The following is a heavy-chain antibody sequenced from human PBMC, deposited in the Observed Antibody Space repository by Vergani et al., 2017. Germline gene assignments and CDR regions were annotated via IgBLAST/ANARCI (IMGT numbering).Heavy chain of an antibody. CDR1: GFTFSSYS. CDR3: ARDRYCSGGSCSDY. D-gene: IGHD2-15*01. J-gene: IGHJ4*02. Sequence: EVQLVETGGGLIQPGGSLRLSCAASGFTFSSYSMNWVRQAPGKGLEWVSSISSSSSYIYYADSVKGRFTISRDNAKNSLYLQMNSLRAEDTAVYYCARDRYCSGGSCSDYWGQGTLVTVSS. V-gene: IGHV3-21*01. CDR2: ISSSSSYI.